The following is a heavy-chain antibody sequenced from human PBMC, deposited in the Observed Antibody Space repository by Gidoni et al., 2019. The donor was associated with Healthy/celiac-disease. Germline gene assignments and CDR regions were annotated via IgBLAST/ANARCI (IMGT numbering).Heavy chain of an antibody. D-gene: IGHD6-13*01. CDR3: AKEDYSSSWSY. V-gene: IGHV3-9*01. CDR2: ISWNSGSI. Sequence: EVQLVESGGGLVQPGRSLRLSCAASGFTFDDYAMHWVRQAPGTGLGWVSGISWNSGSIGYADSVKGRFTISRDNAKNSLYLQMNSLRAEDTALYYCAKEDYSSSWSYWGQGTLVTVSS. CDR1: GFTFDDYA. J-gene: IGHJ4*02.